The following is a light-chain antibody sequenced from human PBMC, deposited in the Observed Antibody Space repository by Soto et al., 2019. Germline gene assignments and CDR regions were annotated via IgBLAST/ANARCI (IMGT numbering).Light chain of an antibody. CDR2: LNSDGSH. CDR3: QTWGTGIPPVV. J-gene: IGLJ2*01. Sequence: QLVLTQSPSASASLGASVKLTCTLSSGHSSYAIAWHQQQPEKGPRYLMKLNSDGSHSKGDGIPDRFSGSSSGAERYLTIPRLQSEDEADYYCQTWGTGIPPVVFGGGTKLTVL. V-gene: IGLV4-69*01. CDR1: SGHSSYA.